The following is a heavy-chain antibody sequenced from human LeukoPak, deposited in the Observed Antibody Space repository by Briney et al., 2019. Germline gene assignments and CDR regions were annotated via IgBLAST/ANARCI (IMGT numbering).Heavy chain of an antibody. V-gene: IGHV3-30-3*01. D-gene: IGHD4-23*01. Sequence: GGSLRLSCAASVFTFSSYAIHWVRQAPGKGLEWVAAISYDGSKKYYVDSVKGRFTISRDSSKNTVYLEMNSLRGEDTAAYYCARGNSYTFYYYGMDVWGQGTTVTVSS. CDR2: ISYDGSKK. CDR3: ARGNSYTFYYYGMDV. J-gene: IGHJ6*02. CDR1: VFTFSSYA.